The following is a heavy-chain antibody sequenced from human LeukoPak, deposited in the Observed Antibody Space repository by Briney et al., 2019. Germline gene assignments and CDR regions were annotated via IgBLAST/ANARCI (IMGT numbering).Heavy chain of an antibody. J-gene: IGHJ4*02. CDR1: GGSFSGYY. V-gene: IGHV4-34*01. CDR3: ASSGSFRQQLVK. D-gene: IGHD6-13*01. CDR2: INHSGST. Sequence: SETLSLTCAVYGGSFSGYYWSWIRQPPGKGLEWIGEINHSGSTNYNPSLKSRVTISVDTSKNQFSLKLSSVTAADTAVYYCASSGSFRQQLVKWGQGTLVTVSS.